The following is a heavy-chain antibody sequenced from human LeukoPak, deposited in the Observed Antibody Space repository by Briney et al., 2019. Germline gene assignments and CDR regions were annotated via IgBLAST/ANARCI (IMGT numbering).Heavy chain of an antibody. J-gene: IGHJ4*02. CDR1: GFTVSSNY. D-gene: IGHD6-19*01. CDR2: IYSGGST. CDR3: ARVHKQWPSGDFFDY. Sequence: GGSLRLSCAASGFTVSSNYMSWVRQAPGKGLEWVSVIYSGGSTYYADSVKGRFTISRDNSKNTLYLQMNSLRAEDTAVYYCARVHKQWPSGDFFDYWGKGTLVTVSS. V-gene: IGHV3-53*01.